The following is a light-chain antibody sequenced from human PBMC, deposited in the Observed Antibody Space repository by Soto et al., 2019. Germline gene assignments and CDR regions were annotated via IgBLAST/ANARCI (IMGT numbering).Light chain of an antibody. CDR3: CSYARARNYV. Sequence: QSVLTQPASVSGSPGQSITISCTGSTSDIEAYDLVSWYQQHPGKAPSLIIYEVNKRPSGVSNRFSGSKSGDTASLTISGLQADDEADYYCCSYARARNYVFGTGTKVTVL. CDR1: TSDIEAYDL. J-gene: IGLJ1*01. CDR2: EVN. V-gene: IGLV2-23*02.